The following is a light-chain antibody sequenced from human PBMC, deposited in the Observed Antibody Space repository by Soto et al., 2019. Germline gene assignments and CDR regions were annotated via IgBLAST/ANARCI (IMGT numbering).Light chain of an antibody. CDR3: ISYTSSSTLV. Sequence: QSVLTQPASVSGSPGQSITISCTGTSSDVGGYNYVSWYQQHPGKAPKLMIYEVINRPSGVSNRFSGSKSGNTASLTISGLQDDDEADYYCISYTSSSTLVFGGGTKLTVL. CDR1: SSDVGGYNY. CDR2: EVI. V-gene: IGLV2-14*01. J-gene: IGLJ2*01.